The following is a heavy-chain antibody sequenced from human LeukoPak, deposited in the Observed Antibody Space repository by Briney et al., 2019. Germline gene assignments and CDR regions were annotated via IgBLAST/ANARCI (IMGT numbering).Heavy chain of an antibody. J-gene: IGHJ4*02. V-gene: IGHV3-13*01. CDR2: ISAAGDT. CDR1: GFTFSSYD. D-gene: IGHD2-21*02. Sequence: GGSLRLSCAASGFTFSSYDMHWVHQATGKGLEWVSAISAAGDTYYLDSVKGRFTISRENAKNSLYLQMNSLRAGDTAVYYCVALGDRIYWGQGTLVTVSS. CDR3: VALGDRIY.